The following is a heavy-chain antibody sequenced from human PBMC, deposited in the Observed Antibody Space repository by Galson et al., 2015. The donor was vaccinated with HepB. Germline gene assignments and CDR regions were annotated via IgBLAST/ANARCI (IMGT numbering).Heavy chain of an antibody. CDR2: IGTYNGVT. CDR1: GYTFTSYG. CDR3: AREGWVRDGFDS. D-gene: IGHD2-21*02. Sequence: SVKVSCKASGYTFTSYGVTWVRQAPGQGLEWMGWIGTYNGVTNYAQKFQDRVTMTTDTSTNTAYMELESLTSDDTAVYYCAREGWVRDGFDSWGQGTLVIVSS. V-gene: IGHV1-18*01. J-gene: IGHJ5*01.